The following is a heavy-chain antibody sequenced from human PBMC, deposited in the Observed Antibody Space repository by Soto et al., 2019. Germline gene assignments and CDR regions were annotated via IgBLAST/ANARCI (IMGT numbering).Heavy chain of an antibody. Sequence: ASVKVSCKTSGYGFTGYYIHWVRQAPGQGLEWMGWINPNSGDTKYAQKFKDSVTMTRDTSISTAYMELNSLRPDDTAVYYCARGLVLRYFISYDYWGQGTLVTVYS. J-gene: IGHJ4*02. CDR2: INPNSGDT. CDR1: GYGFTGYY. CDR3: ARGLVLRYFISYDY. D-gene: IGHD3-9*01. V-gene: IGHV1-2*04.